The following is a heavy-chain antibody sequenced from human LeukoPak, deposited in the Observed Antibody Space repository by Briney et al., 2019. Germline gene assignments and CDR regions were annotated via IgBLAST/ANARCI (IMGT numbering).Heavy chain of an antibody. Sequence: SETLSLTCTVSGGSISTTSYYWAWIRQPPGKGLEWIGSIYYSGSTYHNPSLKSRVTISEDASKNQFSLKLSSVTAADTAVYYCARIWKDGYKHFDYWGQGTVVTVSS. D-gene: IGHD5-24*01. V-gene: IGHV4-39*07. J-gene: IGHJ4*02. CDR1: GGSISTTSYY. CDR3: ARIWKDGYKHFDY. CDR2: IYYSGST.